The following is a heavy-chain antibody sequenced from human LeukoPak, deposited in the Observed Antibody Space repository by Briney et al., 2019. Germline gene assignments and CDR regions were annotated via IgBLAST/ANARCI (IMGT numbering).Heavy chain of an antibody. CDR2: INSDGSTT. V-gene: IGHV3-74*01. J-gene: IGHJ4*02. CDR3: ARSQFGELLNGFDH. Sequence: GGSLRLSCAASGFTFSNYWMHWVRQAPGKGLVWISHINSDGSTTRYADSVKGRFTISRDNAKNSLYLQMNSLRVEDTAVYYCARSQFGELLNGFDHWGQGTLVTVSS. D-gene: IGHD3-10*01. CDR1: GFTFSNYW.